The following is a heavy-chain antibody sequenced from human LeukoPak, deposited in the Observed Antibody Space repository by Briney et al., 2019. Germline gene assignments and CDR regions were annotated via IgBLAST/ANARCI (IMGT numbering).Heavy chain of an antibody. CDR1: GFTFSQYC. D-gene: IGHD5-18*01. V-gene: IGHV3-7*01. J-gene: IGHJ4*02. CDR3: ARDPADGYSYGLWYFDY. Sequence: GGSLRLSCAASGFTFSQYCMTWVRQAPGKGLEWVANIKQDGSEKYYVDSVKGRFTISRDNAKNSLYLQMNSLRAEDTAVYYCARDPADGYSYGLWYFDYWGQGTLVTVSS. CDR2: IKQDGSEK.